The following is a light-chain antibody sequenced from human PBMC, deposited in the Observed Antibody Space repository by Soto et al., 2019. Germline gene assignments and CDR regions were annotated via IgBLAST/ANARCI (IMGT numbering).Light chain of an antibody. Sequence: QSALAQPASVSGSPGQSITISCTGASGYVGTYSLVSWYQQHPGKAPKVVIYEGHKRPSGVPDRFSGSTSVNTASLTISGLQTADEADYYCCLYAGATTYVFGTGTKVTVL. V-gene: IGLV2-23*01. CDR1: SGYVGTYSL. J-gene: IGLJ1*01. CDR3: CLYAGATTYV. CDR2: EGH.